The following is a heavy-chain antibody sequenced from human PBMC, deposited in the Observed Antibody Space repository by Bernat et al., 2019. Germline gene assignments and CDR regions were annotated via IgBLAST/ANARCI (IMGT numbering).Heavy chain of an antibody. Sequence: QVQLQESGPGLVKPSETLSLTCTVSGGSISSYYWSWIRQPPGKGLEWIGYIYYSGSTNYNPSLKSRVTISVDTSKNQFSLKLSSVTAADTAVYYCARAPPSYDFRPDYWGQGTLVTVSS. CDR2: IYYSGST. CDR3: ARAPPSYDFRPDY. J-gene: IGHJ4*02. CDR1: GGSISSYY. D-gene: IGHD3-3*01. V-gene: IGHV4-59*01.